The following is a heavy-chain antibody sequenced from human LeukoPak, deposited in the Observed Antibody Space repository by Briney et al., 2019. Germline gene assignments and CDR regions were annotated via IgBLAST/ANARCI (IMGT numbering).Heavy chain of an antibody. D-gene: IGHD5-18*01. J-gene: IGHJ4*02. CDR2: IYPGDSDT. V-gene: IGHV5-51*01. CDR3: ASRGVGYSYGYGFDY. CDR1: GYSFTSYW. Sequence: GESLKISCKGSGYSFTSYWIGWVRQMPGKGLEWMGIIYPGDSDTRYSPSFQGQVTISADNSLSTAYLQWSSLKASDTAMYYCASRGVGYSYGYGFDYWGQGTLVTVSS.